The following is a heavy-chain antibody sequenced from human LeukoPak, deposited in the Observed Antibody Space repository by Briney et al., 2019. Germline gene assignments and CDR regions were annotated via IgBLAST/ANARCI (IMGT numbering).Heavy chain of an antibody. J-gene: IGHJ4*02. Sequence: GGSLRLSCAASGFTFSSYAMSWVRQAPGKGLEWVSAISGSGGSTYYADSVKGRFTISRDNSKNTLYLQMNSLRAEDTAVYYCAIFIAVAGSVDYWGQGTLVTVSS. CDR2: ISGSGGST. V-gene: IGHV3-23*01. CDR3: AIFIAVAGSVDY. CDR1: GFTFSSYA. D-gene: IGHD6-19*01.